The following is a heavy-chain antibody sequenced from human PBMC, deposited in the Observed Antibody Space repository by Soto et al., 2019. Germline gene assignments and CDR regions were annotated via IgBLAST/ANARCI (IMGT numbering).Heavy chain of an antibody. J-gene: IGHJ4*02. CDR2: ISSSSSYI. D-gene: IGHD3-22*01. CDR3: ARHEPSYYYDSSGYPTAL. CDR1: GFTFSGSA. V-gene: IGHV3-21*01. Sequence: LRLSCAASGFTFSGSAMNWVRQAPGKGLEWVSSISSSSSYIYYADSVKGRFTISRDNAKNSLYLQMNSLRAEDTAVYYCARHEPSYYYDSSGYPTALWGQGTLVTVSS.